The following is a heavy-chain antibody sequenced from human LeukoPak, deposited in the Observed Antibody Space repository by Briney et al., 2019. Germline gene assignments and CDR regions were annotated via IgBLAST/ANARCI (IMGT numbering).Heavy chain of an antibody. Sequence: ASVKVSCKASGYTFTGYYMHWVRQAPGQGLEWMGWINPNSGGTNYAQKFQGRVTMTRDTSISTAYMELSRLRSDDTAVYYCARDLREYNWNGVDYWGQGPLVTVSS. CDR1: GYTFTGYY. V-gene: IGHV1-2*02. CDR2: INPNSGGT. D-gene: IGHD1-1*01. CDR3: ARDLREYNWNGVDY. J-gene: IGHJ4*02.